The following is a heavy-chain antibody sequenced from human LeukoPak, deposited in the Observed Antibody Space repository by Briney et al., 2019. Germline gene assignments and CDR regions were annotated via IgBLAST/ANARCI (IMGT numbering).Heavy chain of an antibody. CDR2: ISSGGSTI. CDR1: GFTFNSYS. D-gene: IGHD4-23*01. CDR3: ARDRNYGGKHSFDY. V-gene: IGHV3-48*01. Sequence: PGGSLRLSCAASGFTFNSYSMNWVRQAPGKGLEGVSYISSGGSTIYYADSMKGRFTISRDNAKNSLYLQMNSLRAEDTAVYYCARDRNYGGKHSFDYWGQGTLVTVSS. J-gene: IGHJ4*02.